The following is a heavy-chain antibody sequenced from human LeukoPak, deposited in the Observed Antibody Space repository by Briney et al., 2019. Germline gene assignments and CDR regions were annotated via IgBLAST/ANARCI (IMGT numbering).Heavy chain of an antibody. D-gene: IGHD4-17*01. CDR3: ALRMTTVTTNEY. V-gene: IGHV3-53*01. CDR1: GFIVSSNY. Sequence: GGSLRLSCAASGFIVSSNYMSWVRQAPGKGLEWVSHIYSGGSTYYADSVKGRFTISRDNSKKTLYLQMNSLRAEDTAVYYCALRMTTVTTNEYWGQGTLVTVSS. CDR2: IYSGGST. J-gene: IGHJ4*02.